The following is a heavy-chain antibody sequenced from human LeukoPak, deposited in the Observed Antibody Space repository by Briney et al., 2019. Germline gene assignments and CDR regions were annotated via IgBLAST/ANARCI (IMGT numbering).Heavy chain of an antibody. Sequence: XETLSLTCTVSGGSISGYYWSSIRQPAGKGLEWIGRIYSTGSTNYNPSLKSRVTMSVDTSKNQFSLKLTSVTAADTAIYYCAREHPVAIAPDYWGQGTLVTVSS. CDR2: IYSTGST. V-gene: IGHV4-4*07. J-gene: IGHJ4*02. D-gene: IGHD5-12*01. CDR3: AREHPVAIAPDY. CDR1: GGSISGYY.